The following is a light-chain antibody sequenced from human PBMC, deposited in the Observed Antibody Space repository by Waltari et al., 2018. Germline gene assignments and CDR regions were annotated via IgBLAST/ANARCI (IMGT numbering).Light chain of an antibody. J-gene: IGKJ1*01. CDR3: QQCEAFPVT. CDR1: QGVNRW. Sequence: DIQMTQSPSTLSASVGDRVTITCRASQGVNRWLAWYQQKPGKAPKLLISKASALQNGVAPRFSGGGSGTEFTLTISNLQPDDSSTYYCQQCEAFPVTFGHGTKVEIK. CDR2: KAS. V-gene: IGKV1-5*03.